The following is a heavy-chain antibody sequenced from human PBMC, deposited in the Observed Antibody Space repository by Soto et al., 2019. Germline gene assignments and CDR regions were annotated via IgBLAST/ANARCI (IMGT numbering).Heavy chain of an antibody. CDR3: ARVLMNVTTVTTSSLGIFDY. J-gene: IGHJ4*02. Sequence: ASVKVSCKASGYTFTSYYMHWVRQAPGQGLEWMGIINPSGGSTSYAQKFQGRVTMTRDTSTSTVYMELSSLRSEDTAVYYCARVLMNVTTVTTSSLGIFDYWGQGTLVTVSS. D-gene: IGHD4-4*01. CDR2: INPSGGST. V-gene: IGHV1-46*01. CDR1: GYTFTSYY.